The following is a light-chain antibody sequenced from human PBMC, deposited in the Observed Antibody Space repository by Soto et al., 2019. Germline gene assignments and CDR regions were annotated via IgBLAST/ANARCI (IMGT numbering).Light chain of an antibody. CDR3: QQYYGTPFT. V-gene: IGKV4-1*01. CDR2: WAS. CDR1: QSVFYSSNNKNY. J-gene: IGKJ3*01. Sequence: DIVMTQSPDSLAVSLGERATINCKSSQSVFYSSNNKNYLAWYQQKPGQPPKLLIYWASTREYGVPDRFSGSGSGTDFTLTISSLQAEDVAVYYCQQYYGTPFTFGPGTKVDIK.